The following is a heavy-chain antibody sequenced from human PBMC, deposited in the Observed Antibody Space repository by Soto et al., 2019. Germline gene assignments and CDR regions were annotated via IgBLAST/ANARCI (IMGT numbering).Heavy chain of an antibody. D-gene: IGHD2-15*01. J-gene: IGHJ4*02. CDR1: GFTFSNNG. CDR2: ISSDGSKK. V-gene: IGHV3-30*03. CDR3: AMDLYGGSSRFDY. Sequence: QVQLVESGGGVVQPGRSLRLSCVASGFTFSNNGIHWVRQAPGKGLKWVAVISSDGSKKYYADSVKGRFTISRDNSKNTLYLQMNSLRAEDTAVYYCAMDLYGGSSRFDYWGQGTLVTVSS.